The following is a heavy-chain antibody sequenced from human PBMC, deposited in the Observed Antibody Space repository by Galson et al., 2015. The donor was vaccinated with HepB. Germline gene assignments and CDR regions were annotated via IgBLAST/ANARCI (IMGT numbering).Heavy chain of an antibody. J-gene: IGHJ2*01. V-gene: IGHV3-74*01. CDR3: ASLTYYYDSSGYYGNWYFDL. CDR1: GFTFSNYW. CDR2: IITDGSNT. Sequence: SLRLSCAASGFTFSNYWMHWVRQAPGKGLVWVSRIITDGSNTTYADSVKGRFTISRDNAKNSLYLQMNSLRAEDTAVYYCASLTYYYDSSGYYGNWYFDLWGRGTLVTVSS. D-gene: IGHD3-22*01.